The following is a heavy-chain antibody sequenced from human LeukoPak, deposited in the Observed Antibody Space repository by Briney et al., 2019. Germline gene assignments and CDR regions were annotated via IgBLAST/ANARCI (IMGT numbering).Heavy chain of an antibody. CDR3: ARGSQTGRVYYDFWSGYYRIDY. D-gene: IGHD3-3*01. J-gene: IGHJ4*02. CDR2: INHSGST. V-gene: IGHV4-34*01. Sequence: SETLSLTCAVYGGSFSGYYWSWIRQPPGKGLEWIGEINHSGSTNYNPSLKSRVTISVDTSKNQFSLELSSVTAADTAVYYCARGSQTGRVYYDFWSGYYRIDYWGQGTLVTVSS. CDR1: GGSFSGYY.